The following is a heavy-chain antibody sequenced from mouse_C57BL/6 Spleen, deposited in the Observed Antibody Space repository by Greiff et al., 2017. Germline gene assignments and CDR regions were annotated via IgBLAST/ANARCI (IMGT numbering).Heavy chain of an antibody. D-gene: IGHD2-2*01. CDR2: ISRGGSYT. CDR3: AGHEGGYDYFED. J-gene: IGHJ2*01. CDR1: GFTFSSYG. Sequence: DVLLVESGGDLVKPGGSLKLSCAASGFTFSSYGMSWVRQTPDKRLEWVATISRGGSYTDYPDSVKGRFTISRDNAKHTLYLQMRSLMSEDTAMYYCAGHEGGYDYFEDWGPGPTLTVAS. V-gene: IGHV5-6*01.